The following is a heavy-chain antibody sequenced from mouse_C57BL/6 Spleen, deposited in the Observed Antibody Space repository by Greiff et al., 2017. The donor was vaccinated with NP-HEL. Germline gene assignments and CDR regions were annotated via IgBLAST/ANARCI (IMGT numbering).Heavy chain of an antibody. V-gene: IGHV1-82*01. CDR3: ARKLDGFAY. CDR1: GYAFSSSW. Sequence: QVQLQQSGPELVKPGASVKISCKASGYAFSSSWMNWVKQRPGKGLEWIGRIYPGDGDTNYNGKFKGKATLTADKSSSTAYMQLSSLTSEDSAVYFCARKLDGFAYWGKGTLVTVSA. J-gene: IGHJ3*01. D-gene: IGHD1-3*01. CDR2: IYPGDGDT.